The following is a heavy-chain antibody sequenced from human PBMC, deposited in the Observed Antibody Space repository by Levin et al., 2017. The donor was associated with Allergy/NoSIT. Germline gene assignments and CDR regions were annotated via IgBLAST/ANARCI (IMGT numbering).Heavy chain of an antibody. CDR1: GFTFSSYA. J-gene: IGHJ6*02. CDR3: AKDLGDVTTLGVYYYYYGMDV. CDR2: ISGSGGST. V-gene: IGHV3-23*01. Sequence: PGGSLRLSCAASGFTFSSYAMSWVRQAPGKGLEWVSAISGSGGSTYYADSVKGRFTISRDNSKNTLYLQMNSLRAEDTAVYYCAKDLGDVTTLGVYYYYYGMDVWGQGTTVTVSS. D-gene: IGHD4-23*01.